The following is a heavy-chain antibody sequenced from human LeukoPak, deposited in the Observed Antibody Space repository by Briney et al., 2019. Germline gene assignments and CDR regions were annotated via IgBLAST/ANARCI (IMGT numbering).Heavy chain of an antibody. Sequence: ASVKVSCKASGYTFTGYYMHWVRQAPGQGLEWMGRINPNSGGTNYAQKFQGRATMTRDTSISTAYMELSRLRSGDTAVYYCARVYTAMELFDYWGQGTLVTVSS. CDR3: ARVYTAMELFDY. CDR2: INPNSGGT. J-gene: IGHJ4*02. V-gene: IGHV1-2*06. CDR1: GYTFTGYY. D-gene: IGHD5-18*01.